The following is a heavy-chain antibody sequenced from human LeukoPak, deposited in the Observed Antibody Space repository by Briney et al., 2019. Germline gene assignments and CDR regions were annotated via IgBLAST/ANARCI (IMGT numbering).Heavy chain of an antibody. V-gene: IGHV4-59*08. J-gene: IGHJ4*02. Sequence: PSETLSLTCTVSGGSISSYYWSWIRQPPGKGLEWIGYIYYSGSTNYNPSLKSRVTISVNTSKNQFSLKLSSVTAADTAVYYCARHPRVGSGRYLVDYWGQGTLVTVSS. CDR3: ARHPRVGSGRYLVDY. CDR2: IYYSGST. D-gene: IGHD6-19*01. CDR1: GGSISSYY.